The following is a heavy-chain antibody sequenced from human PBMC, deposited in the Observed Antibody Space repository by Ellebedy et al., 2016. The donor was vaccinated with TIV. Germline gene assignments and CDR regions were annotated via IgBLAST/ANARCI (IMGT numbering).Heavy chain of an antibody. Sequence: GESLKISCAASGFTFSSYAMSWVRQAPGKGLEWVSAISGSGGSTYYADSVKGRFTISRDNSKNTLYLQMNSLRAEDTAVYYCAKDTPIAARPDRYYGMDVWGQGTTVTVSS. CDR3: AKDTPIAARPDRYYGMDV. V-gene: IGHV3-23*01. D-gene: IGHD6-6*01. CDR1: GFTFSSYA. CDR2: ISGSGGST. J-gene: IGHJ6*02.